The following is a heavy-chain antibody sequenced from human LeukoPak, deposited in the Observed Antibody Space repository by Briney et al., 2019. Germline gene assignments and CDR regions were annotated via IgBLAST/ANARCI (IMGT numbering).Heavy chain of an antibody. J-gene: IGHJ4*02. V-gene: IGHV3-33*06. CDR2: IWYDGSNK. Sequence: GGSLRLSCAASGFTFSSYGMHWVRQAPGKGLEWVAVIWYDGSNKYYADSVKGRFTISRDNSKNTLYLQMNSLRAEDTAVYYCAKDGVWHCSSTSCHYFDYWGQGTLVTVSS. CDR3: AKDGVWHCSSTSCHYFDY. CDR1: GFTFSSYG. D-gene: IGHD2-2*01.